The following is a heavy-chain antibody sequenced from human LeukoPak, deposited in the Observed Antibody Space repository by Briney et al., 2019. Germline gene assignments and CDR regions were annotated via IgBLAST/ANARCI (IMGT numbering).Heavy chain of an antibody. D-gene: IGHD1-26*01. J-gene: IGHJ6*03. CDR2: INPNSGGT. CDR3: ARRGARGYYYMDV. Sequence: ASVKVSCKASGYTFTGYYMHWVRQAPGQGLEWMGRINPNSGGTNYAQKFQGRVTMTRDTSISTAYMELSRLRSDDTAVYYCARRGARGYYYMDVWGKGTTVTVSS. V-gene: IGHV1-2*06. CDR1: GYTFTGYY.